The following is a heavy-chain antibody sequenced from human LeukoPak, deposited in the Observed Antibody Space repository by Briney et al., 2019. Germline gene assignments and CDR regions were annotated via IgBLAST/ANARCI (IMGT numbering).Heavy chain of an antibody. CDR2: ISSSSSAI. D-gene: IGHD2-15*01. CDR3: ARDLVALPDY. CDR1: GFIFSSYS. V-gene: IGHV3-48*01. J-gene: IGHJ4*02. Sequence: GGSLRLSCAASGFIFSSYSMNWVRQAPGKGLEWVSYISSSSSAIYYADSVKGRFTISRDNAKNSLYLQMISLRAEDTAVYYCARDLVALPDYWGQGTLVTVSS.